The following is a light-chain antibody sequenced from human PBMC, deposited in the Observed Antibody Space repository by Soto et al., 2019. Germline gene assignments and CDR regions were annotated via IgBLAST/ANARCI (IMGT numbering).Light chain of an antibody. CDR2: DAS. V-gene: IGKV3-11*01. J-gene: IGKJ5*01. CDR1: QSVSSY. CDR3: QQRSNWPFT. Sequence: EIVMTQSPATLSVSPGERATLSCRASQSVSSYLAWYQQKPGQAPRLLIYDASSRATGIPARFSGSGSGTDFTLTICSLEPEDFAVYYCQQRSNWPFTFGQGTRLEIK.